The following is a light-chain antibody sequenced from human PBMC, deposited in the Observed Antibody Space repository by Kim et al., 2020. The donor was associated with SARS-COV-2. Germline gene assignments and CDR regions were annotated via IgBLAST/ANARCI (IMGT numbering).Light chain of an antibody. V-gene: IGLV10-54*04. CDR3: SAWDSSLSAWV. Sequence: RQTATLTCPGNNNNVGNRGAAWLQQHQGHPPKLLSYSNNNRPSGISERFSASRSGDTASLTITGLQPEDETDYYCSAWDSSLSAWVFGGGTQLTVL. CDR2: SNN. CDR1: NNNVGNRG. J-gene: IGLJ3*02.